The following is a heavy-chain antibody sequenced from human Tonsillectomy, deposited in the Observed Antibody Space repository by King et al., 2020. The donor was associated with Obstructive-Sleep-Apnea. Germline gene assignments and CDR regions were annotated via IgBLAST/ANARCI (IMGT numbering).Heavy chain of an antibody. V-gene: IGHV3-9*01. D-gene: IGHD3-10*01. J-gene: IGHJ4*02. CDR2: ISWNSGSI. CDR1: GFTFDDYA. Sequence: VQLVESGGGWVQPGRSLRLSCAASGFTFDDYAMHWVRQAPGKGLEWVSGISWNSGSIGYADSVKGRFTISRDNAKNSLYLQMNSLRAEDTALYYCAKDRHGSGSYFDYWGQGTLVTVSS. CDR3: AKDRHGSGSYFDY.